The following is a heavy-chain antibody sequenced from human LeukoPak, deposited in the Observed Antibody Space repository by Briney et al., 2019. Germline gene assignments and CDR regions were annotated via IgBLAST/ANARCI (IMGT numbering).Heavy chain of an antibody. Sequence: PSETLSLTCTVSGGSISSYYWSWIRQPPGKGQEWIGYIYYSGSTNYNPSLKSRVTISVDTSKNQFSLKLSSVTAADTAVYYCARESDSSGYYDAFDIWGQGTMVTVSS. J-gene: IGHJ3*02. D-gene: IGHD3-22*01. V-gene: IGHV4-59*01. CDR3: ARESDSSGYYDAFDI. CDR2: IYYSGST. CDR1: GGSISSYY.